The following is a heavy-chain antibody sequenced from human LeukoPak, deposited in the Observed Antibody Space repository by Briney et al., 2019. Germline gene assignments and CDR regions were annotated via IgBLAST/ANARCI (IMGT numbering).Heavy chain of an antibody. CDR2: ISYDGSNK. V-gene: IGHV3-30*18. Sequence: PGGSLRLSCAASGFTFSSYGMHWVRQAPGKGLEWVAVISYDGSNKYYADSVKGRFTISRDNSKNTLYLQMNSLRAEDTAVYYCAKVSSIFPYFDYWGQGTLVTVSS. J-gene: IGHJ4*02. CDR3: AKVSSIFPYFDY. D-gene: IGHD2-21*01. CDR1: GFTFSSYG.